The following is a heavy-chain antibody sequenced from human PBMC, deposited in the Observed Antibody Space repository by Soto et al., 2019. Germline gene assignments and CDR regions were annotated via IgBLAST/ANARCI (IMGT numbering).Heavy chain of an antibody. V-gene: IGHV3-74*03. CDR2: INSDGTST. D-gene: IGHD3-16*01. J-gene: IGHJ4*02. Sequence: LRLSCAAFGLTLSTSSMNWVRQAPGKGLVWVSHINSDGTSTTLADSVKGRFTISRDNAKNTLYLQMNSLRVEDTAVYYCVRDNYGVDYWGRGTLVTVSS. CDR3: VRDNYGVDY. CDR1: GLTLSTSS.